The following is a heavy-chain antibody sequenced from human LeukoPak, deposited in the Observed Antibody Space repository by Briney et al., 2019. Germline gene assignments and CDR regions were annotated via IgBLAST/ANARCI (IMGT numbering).Heavy chain of an antibody. Sequence: GGSLRLSCAASGFIVSNNYMSWVRQAPGKGLEWVSVVYSADSTHYADSVKGRFTISRDNSKNTLYLQLNSLRAEDTAVYFCAREATPAQYYFDSWGQGTLVTVSS. CDR2: VYSADST. V-gene: IGHV3-53*01. CDR1: GFIVSNNY. CDR3: AREATPAQYYFDS. J-gene: IGHJ4*02.